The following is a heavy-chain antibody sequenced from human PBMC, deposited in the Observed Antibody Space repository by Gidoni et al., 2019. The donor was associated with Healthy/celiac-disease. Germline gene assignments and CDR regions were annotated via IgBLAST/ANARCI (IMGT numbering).Heavy chain of an antibody. J-gene: IGHJ4*02. D-gene: IGHD4-4*01. V-gene: IGHV2-70*15. CDR2: IDWDDDK. Sequence: QVTLRESGPALVKPTQTLTLTCTFSGFSLSTSGMCVSWIRQPPGKALEWLARIDWDDDKYYSTSLKTRLTISKDTSKNQVVLTMTNMDPVDTATYYCARIRANDYSNNPGDEYYFDYWGQGTLVTVSS. CDR1: GFSLSTSGMC. CDR3: ARIRANDYSNNPGDEYYFDY.